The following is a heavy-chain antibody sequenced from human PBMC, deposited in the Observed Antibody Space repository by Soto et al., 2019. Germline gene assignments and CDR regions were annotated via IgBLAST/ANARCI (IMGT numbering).Heavy chain of an antibody. Sequence: SVKVSCKASGFTFTSSAVQWVRQARGQRLEWIGWIVVGSGNTNYAQKFQERVTITRDMSTSTAYMELGSLRSEDTAVYYCAAHRSATDSGGYYWVAYYYYGMDVWGQGTTVTVAS. V-gene: IGHV1-58*01. CDR3: AAHRSATDSGGYYWVAYYYYGMDV. D-gene: IGHD3-22*01. CDR1: GFTFTSSA. J-gene: IGHJ6*02. CDR2: IVVGSGNT.